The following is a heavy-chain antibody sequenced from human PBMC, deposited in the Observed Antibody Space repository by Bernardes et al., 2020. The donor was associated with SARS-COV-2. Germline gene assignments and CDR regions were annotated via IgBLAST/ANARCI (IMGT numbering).Heavy chain of an antibody. CDR1: GYTFTSYD. CDR2: MNHNSGNT. V-gene: IGHV1-8*01. CDR3: ARAVWAVAGPYYFDY. D-gene: IGHD6-19*01. J-gene: IGHJ4*02. Sequence: ASVEVSCKASGYTFTSYDINWVRQATGQGLEWMGWMNHNSGNTGYAQKFQGRVTMTRNTSISTAYMELSSLRSEDTAVYYCARAVWAVAGPYYFDYWGQGTLVTVSS.